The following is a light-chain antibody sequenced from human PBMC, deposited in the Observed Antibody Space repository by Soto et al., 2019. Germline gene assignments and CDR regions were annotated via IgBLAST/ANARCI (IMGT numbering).Light chain of an antibody. CDR2: KVS. V-gene: IGKV2-30*01. Sequence: DVVMTQSPLSLPVTLGQTASISCRSSQSLVYVDGNTYLNWFQQRPGQSPRRLIYKVSNRDSGVPDRFSGRGSGTDFTLRISRGEAEDVGLYYCMQVRHWPWTFGQGTKVEIK. CDR1: QSLVYVDGNTY. CDR3: MQVRHWPWT. J-gene: IGKJ1*01.